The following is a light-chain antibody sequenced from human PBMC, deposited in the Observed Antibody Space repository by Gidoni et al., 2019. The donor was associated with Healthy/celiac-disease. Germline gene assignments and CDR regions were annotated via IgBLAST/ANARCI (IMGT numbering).Light chain of an antibody. V-gene: IGKV1-39*01. Sequence: DIQMTQSPSSLSASVGDRVTITCRASQSISNYLNWYQQKPGKAPKLLIYGASSLQSGVPSRCSGSGSGTDFTLTISSLQPEDFATYYCQQSYSTPFTFGPGTKVDIK. CDR3: QQSYSTPFT. J-gene: IGKJ3*01. CDR2: GAS. CDR1: QSISNY.